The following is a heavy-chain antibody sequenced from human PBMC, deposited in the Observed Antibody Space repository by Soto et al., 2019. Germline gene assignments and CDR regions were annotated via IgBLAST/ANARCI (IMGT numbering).Heavy chain of an antibody. V-gene: IGHV4-30-4*01. CDR2: IYYSGST. J-gene: IGHJ5*02. CDR3: ARGSTGGSGNWFDP. Sequence: PSETLSLTCTVSGGSISSGDYYWSWIRQPPGKGLEWIGYIYYSGSTYYNPSLKSRVTISVDTSKNQFSLKLSSVTAADTAVYYCARGSTGGSGNWFDPWGQGTLVTVSS. D-gene: IGHD1-26*01. CDR1: GGSISSGDYY.